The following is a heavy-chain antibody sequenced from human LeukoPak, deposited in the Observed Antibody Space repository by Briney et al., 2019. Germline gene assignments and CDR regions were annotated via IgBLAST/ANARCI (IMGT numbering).Heavy chain of an antibody. D-gene: IGHD2-15*01. CDR3: AQYCSGGSCQSYYGMDV. CDR1: GGTFSSYA. V-gene: IGHV1-69*04. CDR2: IIPILGIA. Sequence: SVKVSCKASGGTFSSYAISWVRQAPGQGLEWMGRIIPILGIANYAQKFQGRVTITADKSTSTAYMELSSLRSEDTAVYYCAQYCSGGSCQSYYGMDVWGQGTTVTVSS. J-gene: IGHJ6*02.